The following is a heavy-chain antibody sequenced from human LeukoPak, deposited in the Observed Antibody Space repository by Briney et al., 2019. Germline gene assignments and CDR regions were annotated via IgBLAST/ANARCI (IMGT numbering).Heavy chain of an antibody. Sequence: SQTLSLTCTVSGDSISSGDYSWSWIRQPSGQGLEWLGYIFHTGSSYYNPSLRSRVTISVDRSRNQFSLRLTSVTAADTAVYYCARELWFVNAPGSWLDPWGQGTLVTVSS. CDR1: GDSISSGDYS. V-gene: IGHV4-30-2*01. CDR2: IFHTGSS. D-gene: IGHD3-10*01. CDR3: ARELWFVNAPGSWLDP. J-gene: IGHJ5*02.